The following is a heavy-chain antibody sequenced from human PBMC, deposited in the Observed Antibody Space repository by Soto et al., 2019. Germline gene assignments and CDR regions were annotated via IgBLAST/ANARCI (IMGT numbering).Heavy chain of an antibody. D-gene: IGHD6-13*01. J-gene: IGHJ4*02. Sequence: QVPLVQSGAEVKKPGASVKVSCKASGYTFTSYDINWVRQATGQGLEWMGWMNPNSGDTGYAQKFQGRVTMTRNTSISTAXXELXXLRSEDTAVYYCTRGLRIAAAGTVGFDYWGQGSLVTVSS. CDR2: MNPNSGDT. CDR3: TRGLRIAAAGTVGFDY. CDR1: GYTFTSYD. V-gene: IGHV1-8*01.